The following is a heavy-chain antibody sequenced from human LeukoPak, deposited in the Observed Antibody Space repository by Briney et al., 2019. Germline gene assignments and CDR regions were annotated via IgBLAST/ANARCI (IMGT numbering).Heavy chain of an antibody. V-gene: IGHV1-69*02. CDR1: GGTFSSYT. CDR2: IIPILGIA. D-gene: IGHD2-2*01. CDR3: ARALKVCSSTSCDDY. J-gene: IGHJ4*02. Sequence: ASVKVSCKASGGTFSSYTISWVRQAPGQGLEWMGRIIPILGIANYAQKFQGRVTITAYKSTSTAYMELSSLRSEDTAVYYCARALKVCSSTSCDDYWGQGTLVTVSS.